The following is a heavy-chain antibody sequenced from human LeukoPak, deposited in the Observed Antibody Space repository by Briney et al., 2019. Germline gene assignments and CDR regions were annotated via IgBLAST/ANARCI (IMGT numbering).Heavy chain of an antibody. D-gene: IGHD6-19*01. CDR3: ARARALAVAGTVYFQH. V-gene: IGHV3-7*03. CDR2: IKQDGSEK. CDR1: GFTFSSYW. J-gene: IGHJ1*01. Sequence: GGSLRLSCAASGFTFSSYWISWVRQAPGKGLEWVANIKQDGSEKYYVDSVKGRFTISRDNAKNSLYLQMNSLRAEDTAVYYCARARALAVAGTVYFQHWGQGTLVTVSS.